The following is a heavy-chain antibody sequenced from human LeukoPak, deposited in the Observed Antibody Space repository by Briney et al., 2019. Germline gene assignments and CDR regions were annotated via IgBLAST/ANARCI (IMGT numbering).Heavy chain of an antibody. Sequence: GSLRLSCAASGFTFSSYAMSWVRQPPGKGLEWIGSIYYSGSTYYNPSLKSRVTISVDTSKNQFSLKLSSVTAADTAVYYCASAVVVVPAAMSWFDPWGQGTLVTVSS. J-gene: IGHJ5*02. CDR2: IYYSGST. D-gene: IGHD2-2*01. CDR3: ASAVVVVPAAMSWFDP. V-gene: IGHV4-38-2*01. CDR1: GFTFSSYA.